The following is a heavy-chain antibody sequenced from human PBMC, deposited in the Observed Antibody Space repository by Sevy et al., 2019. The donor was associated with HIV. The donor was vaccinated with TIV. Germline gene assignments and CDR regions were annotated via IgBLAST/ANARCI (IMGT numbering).Heavy chain of an antibody. D-gene: IGHD2-2*01. CDR3: ARWPYCSSTSCYFVVDP. CDR2: ISSSGSTI. CDR1: GFTFSDYY. V-gene: IGHV3-11*01. Sequence: GGSLRLSCAASGFTFSDYYMSWIRQAPGKGLEWVSYISSSGSTIYYADSVKGRFTISRDNAKNSLYLQMNSLRAEDTAVYYCARWPYCSSTSCYFVVDPWGQGTLVTVSS. J-gene: IGHJ5*02.